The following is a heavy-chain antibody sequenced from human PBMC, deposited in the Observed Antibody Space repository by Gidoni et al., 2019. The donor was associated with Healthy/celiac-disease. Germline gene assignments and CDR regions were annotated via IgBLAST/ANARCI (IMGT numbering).Heavy chain of an antibody. V-gene: IGHV3-30-3*01. CDR3: ARDSSQTLSIAAAGPNWFDP. CDR1: GFTFSSYA. Sequence: QVQLVESGGGVVQPGRSLRLSCAASGFTFSSYAMHWVRQAPGKGLEWVAVISYDGSNKYYADSVKGRFTISRDNSKNTLYLQMNSLRAEDTAVYYCARDSSQTLSIAAAGPNWFDPWGQGTLVTVSS. CDR2: ISYDGSNK. D-gene: IGHD6-13*01. J-gene: IGHJ5*02.